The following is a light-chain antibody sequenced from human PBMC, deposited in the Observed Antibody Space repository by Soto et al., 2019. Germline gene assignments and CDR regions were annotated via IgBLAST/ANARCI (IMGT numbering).Light chain of an antibody. CDR2: DAS. CDR3: QQYSTYPWT. V-gene: IGKV1-5*01. Sequence: IQMTQSASTLSASVGYRVTITCRASQSISSWLAWYQQKQGKAPKVLIFDASSLESGVPSRFSGSGYATEFNLTISSLQTDDFATYYCQQYSTYPWTFGQGTKVDIK. J-gene: IGKJ1*01. CDR1: QSISSW.